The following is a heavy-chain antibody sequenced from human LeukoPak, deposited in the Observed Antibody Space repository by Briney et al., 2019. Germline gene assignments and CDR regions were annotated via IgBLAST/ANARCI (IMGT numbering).Heavy chain of an antibody. V-gene: IGHV3-23*01. CDR3: AEDFLSGTFDP. D-gene: IGHD6-13*01. CDR2: ISVSGGST. Sequence: GGSLRLSCAASGFTFSSYAMSWVRQAPGKGLEWVSAISVSGGSTYYADSVKGRFTISRDNSKNTLYLQMNSLRAEDTDVYYCAEDFLSGTFDPWGQGTMVTVS. J-gene: IGHJ5*02. CDR1: GFTFSSYA.